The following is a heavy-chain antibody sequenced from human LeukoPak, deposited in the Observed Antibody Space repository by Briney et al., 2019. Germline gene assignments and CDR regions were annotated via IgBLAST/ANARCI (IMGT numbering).Heavy chain of an antibody. J-gene: IGHJ4*02. V-gene: IGHV3-23*01. D-gene: IGHD3-10*01. CDR1: GFTFSSYS. CDR3: AKGHYYGSGSLDY. Sequence: GGSLRLSCAASGFTFSSYSMNWVRQAPGKGLEWVSAIGGRDGSTYYADSVKGRFTISRDNSKNTLYVQMNSLRAEDTAVYYCAKGHYYGSGSLDYWGQGTLVTVSS. CDR2: IGGRDGST.